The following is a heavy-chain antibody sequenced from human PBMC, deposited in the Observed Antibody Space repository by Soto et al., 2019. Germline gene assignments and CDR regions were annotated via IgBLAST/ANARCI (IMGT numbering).Heavy chain of an antibody. CDR2: INGSGAGT. J-gene: IGHJ6*02. V-gene: IGHV3-23*01. CDR1: GFTFSKYA. CDR3: ATLPCGAMVREGDHDEFKYYGMDV. Sequence: GGSLRLSCAASGFTFSKYAMTWVRQAPGKGLEWVSSINGSGAGTYSADAVKGRFTISRDNSKSTLSLQMNSLRAEDTAVYYCATLPCGAMVREGDHDEFKYYGMDVWGQGTTVTVSS. D-gene: IGHD3-10*01.